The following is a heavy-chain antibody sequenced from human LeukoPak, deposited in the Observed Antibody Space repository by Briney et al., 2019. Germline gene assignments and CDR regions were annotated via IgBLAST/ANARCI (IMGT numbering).Heavy chain of an antibody. J-gene: IGHJ5*01. CDR2: ISGGSTST. CDR3: AKGPSEGWFDWFNS. Sequence: HPGGSLRLSCAATGFTFSTYAMSWVRQAPGKGLEWVSGISGGSTSTYYADSVKGRFTIARDTSKNTLFLQMNSLRAEDTAIYYCAKGPSEGWFDWFNSWGQGTLVTVSS. D-gene: IGHD3-10*01. CDR1: GFTFSTYA. V-gene: IGHV3-23*01.